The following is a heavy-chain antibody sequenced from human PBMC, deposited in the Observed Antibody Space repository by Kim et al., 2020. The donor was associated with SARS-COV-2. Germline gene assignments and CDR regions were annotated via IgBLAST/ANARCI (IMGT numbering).Heavy chain of an antibody. J-gene: IGHJ6*02. CDR2: MNPNSGNT. CDR1: GYTFTSYD. V-gene: IGHV1-8*01. D-gene: IGHD3-10*01. CDR3: ARGRYYGSGSYQYYYYYGMDV. Sequence: ASVKVSCKASGYTFTSYDINWVRQATGQGLEWMGWMNPNSGNTGYAQKFQGRVTMTRNTSISTAYMELSSLRSEDTAVYYCARGRYYGSGSYQYYYYYGMDVWGQGTPVTVSS.